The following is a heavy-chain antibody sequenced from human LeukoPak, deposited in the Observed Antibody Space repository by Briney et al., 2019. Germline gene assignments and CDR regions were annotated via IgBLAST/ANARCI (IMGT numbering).Heavy chain of an antibody. V-gene: IGHV1-69*13. CDR2: IIPIFGTA. CDR3: ARDRGSGYSYETPDY. J-gene: IGHJ4*02. Sequence: SVKVSCKASGGTFSSYAISWVRQAPGQGLEWMGGIIPIFGTANHAQKFQGRVTITADESTSTAYMELSSLRSEDTAVYYCARDRGSGYSYETPDYWGQGTLVTVSS. D-gene: IGHD5-18*01. CDR1: GGTFSSYA.